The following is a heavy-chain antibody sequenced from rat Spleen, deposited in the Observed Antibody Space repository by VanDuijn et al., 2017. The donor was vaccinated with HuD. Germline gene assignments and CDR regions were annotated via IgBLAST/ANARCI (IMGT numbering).Heavy chain of an antibody. Sequence: EVQLVETGGGLVQPGRSLKLSCVASGFTFSSYWMYWIRQAPGKGLEWVSSINTDGDSTYYPDSVKGRFTISRDNAENTVYLQMNSLRSEDTATYYCARRSYGGGYYVMDAWGQGASVTVSS. V-gene: IGHV5-58*01. J-gene: IGHJ4*01. CDR1: GFTFSSYW. D-gene: IGHD1-11*01. CDR3: ARRSYGGGYYVMDA. CDR2: INTDGDST.